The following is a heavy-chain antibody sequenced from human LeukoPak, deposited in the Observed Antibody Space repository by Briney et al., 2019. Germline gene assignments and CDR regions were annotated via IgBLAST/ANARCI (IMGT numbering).Heavy chain of an antibody. Sequence: SETLSLTCTVSGGSISSGGYYWSWIRQPPGKGLEWIGYIYHSGSTYYNPSLKSRVTISVDTSKNQFSLKLSSVTAADTAVYYCARSGRSIAAADPFFDYWGQGTLVTVSS. V-gene: IGHV4-30-2*01. D-gene: IGHD6-13*01. CDR2: IYHSGST. J-gene: IGHJ4*02. CDR3: ARSGRSIAAADPFFDY. CDR1: GGSISSGGYY.